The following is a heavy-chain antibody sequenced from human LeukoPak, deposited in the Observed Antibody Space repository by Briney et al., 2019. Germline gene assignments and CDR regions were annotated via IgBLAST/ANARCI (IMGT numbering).Heavy chain of an antibody. J-gene: IGHJ3*02. Sequence: GGSLRLSCAASGFTFSSYSMNWVRQAPGKGLEWVSSISSSSSYIYYADSVKGRFTISRDNAKNSLYLQMNSLRAEDTAVYYRARDSYSSGRANDAFDIWGQGTMVTVSS. CDR1: GFTFSSYS. D-gene: IGHD6-19*01. CDR3: ARDSYSSGRANDAFDI. CDR2: ISSSSSYI. V-gene: IGHV3-21*01.